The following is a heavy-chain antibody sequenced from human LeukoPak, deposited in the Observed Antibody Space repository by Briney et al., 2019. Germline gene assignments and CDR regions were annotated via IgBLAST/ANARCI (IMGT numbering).Heavy chain of an antibody. CDR3: AKEAATGTRYRLDV. CDR2: LRGDGDT. CDR1: GFTFSSYA. Sequence: GGSLRLSCAASGFTFSSYAMSWVRQAPARGLEWVSSLRGDGDTFYADSVKGRFTISRDNSRNTLYLQMYSLRVEDTAVYYCAKEAATGTRYRLDVWGQGTTVTVSS. J-gene: IGHJ6*02. D-gene: IGHD6-13*01. V-gene: IGHV3-23*01.